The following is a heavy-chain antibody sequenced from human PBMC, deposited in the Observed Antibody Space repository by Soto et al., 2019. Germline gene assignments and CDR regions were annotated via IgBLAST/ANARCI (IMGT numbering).Heavy chain of an antibody. CDR3: AAEGRRADYYGMDV. CDR2: IVVGSGNT. V-gene: IGHV1-58*01. J-gene: IGHJ6*02. D-gene: IGHD2-15*01. Sequence: GASVKVSCKAYDFTFTSSAVQWVRQARGQRLEWIGWIVVGSGNTNYAQKFQERVTITRDMSTSTAYMELSSLRSEDTAVYYCAAEGRRADYYGMDVWGQGTTVTVSS. CDR1: DFTFTSSA.